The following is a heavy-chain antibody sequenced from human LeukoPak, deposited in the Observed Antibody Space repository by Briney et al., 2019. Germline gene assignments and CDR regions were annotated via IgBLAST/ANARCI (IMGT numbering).Heavy chain of an antibody. D-gene: IGHD5-12*01. J-gene: IGHJ4*02. V-gene: IGHV6-1*01. Sequence: SQTLSLICAISGDSVSTNSAAWNWIRQSPSRGLEWLGRTYYRSKWCNDYAVSVKSRITINPDTSKNQFSLQLNSVTPEDTAVYYCARDKGGSGYDHLDSWGQGTLVTVSS. CDR2: TYYRSKWCN. CDR1: GDSVSTNSAA. CDR3: ARDKGGSGYDHLDS.